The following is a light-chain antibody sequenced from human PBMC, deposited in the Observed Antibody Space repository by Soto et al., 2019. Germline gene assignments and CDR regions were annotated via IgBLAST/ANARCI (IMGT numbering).Light chain of an antibody. Sequence: EIVLAQSPGTLSLSPGERATLSCRASQSVTNSFLAWYQQKPGQAPRLLIYGASRRATGIPDRFTGSGSGTDFTLTISSLQPDDFATYYCQQYNDYWTFGQGTRVEVK. V-gene: IGKV3-20*01. CDR1: QSVTNSF. CDR2: GAS. J-gene: IGKJ1*01. CDR3: QQYNDYWT.